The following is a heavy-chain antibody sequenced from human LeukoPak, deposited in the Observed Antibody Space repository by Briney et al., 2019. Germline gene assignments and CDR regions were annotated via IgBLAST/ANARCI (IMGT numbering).Heavy chain of an antibody. J-gene: IGHJ6*02. CDR1: GGTFSSYA. CDR2: IIPIFGTA. CDR3: ARDTEGGYYYYGMDV. Sequence: LVKVSCKASGGTFSSYAISWVRQAPGQGLEWMGGIIPIFGTANYAQKFQGRVTITADESTSTAYMELSSLRSEDTAVYYCARDTEGGYYYYGMDVWGQGTTVTVSS. D-gene: IGHD3-16*01. V-gene: IGHV1-69*13.